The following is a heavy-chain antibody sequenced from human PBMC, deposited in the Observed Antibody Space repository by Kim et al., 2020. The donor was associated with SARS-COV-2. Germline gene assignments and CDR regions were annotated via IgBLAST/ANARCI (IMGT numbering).Heavy chain of an antibody. D-gene: IGHD3-9*01. CDR2: IYYSGST. CDR1: GGSISSYY. V-gene: IGHV4-59*01. J-gene: IGHJ5*02. Sequence: SETLSLTCTVSGGSISSYYWSWIRQPPGKGLEWIGYIYYSGSTNYNPSLKSRVTISVDTSKNQFSLKLSSVTAADTAVYYCARVRYFDWLLNWFDPWGQGTLVTVSS. CDR3: ARVRYFDWLLNWFDP.